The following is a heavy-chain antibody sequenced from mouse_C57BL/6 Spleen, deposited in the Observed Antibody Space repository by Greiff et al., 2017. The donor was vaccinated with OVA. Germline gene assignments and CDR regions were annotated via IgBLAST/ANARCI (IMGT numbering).Heavy chain of an antibody. V-gene: IGHV1-81*01. CDR1: GYTFTSYG. D-gene: IGHD1-1*01. Sequence: VKLVESGAELARPGASVKLSCKASGYTFTSYGISWVKQRTGQGLEWIGEIYPRSGNTYYNEKFKGKATLTADKSSSTAYMELRSLTSEDSAVYFCARSHYGRSYGYFDYWGQGTTLTVSS. CDR2: IYPRSGNT. CDR3: ARSHYGRSYGYFDY. J-gene: IGHJ2*01.